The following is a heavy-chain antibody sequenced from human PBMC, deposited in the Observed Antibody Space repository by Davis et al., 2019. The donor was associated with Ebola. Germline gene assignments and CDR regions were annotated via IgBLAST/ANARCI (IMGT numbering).Heavy chain of an antibody. V-gene: IGHV3-33*01. CDR1: GFTFSAYG. J-gene: IGHJ4*02. CDR3: SRDHNYYGNSGNPLFDY. D-gene: IGHD5-12*01. Sequence: GESLKISCAASGFTFSAYGMHWVRQAPGKGLEWVAVVWYDGNLKYYADSVKGRFTISRDNSKNILYLQMNSLRAEDTAVYYCSRDHNYYGNSGNPLFDYWGQGTLVTVYS. CDR2: VWYDGNLK.